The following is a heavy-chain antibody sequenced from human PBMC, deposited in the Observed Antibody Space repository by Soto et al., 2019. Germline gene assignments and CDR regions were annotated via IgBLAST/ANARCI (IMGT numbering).Heavy chain of an antibody. D-gene: IGHD2-8*01. CDR3: ARGDSTDCSNGVCSFFYNHDMDV. CDR1: GYSFTNND. J-gene: IGHJ6*02. Sequence: GASVKVSCKASGYSFTNNDVSWVRQATGQGLEWMGWMNPGSGDTGYAQKFQGRVTMTRDISIATASMELTRLTSDDTAIYYCARGDSTDCSNGVCSFFYNHDMDVWGQGTTVTVSS. CDR2: MNPGSGDT. V-gene: IGHV1-8*01.